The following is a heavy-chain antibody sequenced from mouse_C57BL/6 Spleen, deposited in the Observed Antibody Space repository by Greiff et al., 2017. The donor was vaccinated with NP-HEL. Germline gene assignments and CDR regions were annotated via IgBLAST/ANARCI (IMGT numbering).Heavy chain of an antibody. Sequence: QVHVKQSGAELVKPGASVKISCKASGYAFSSYWMNWVKQRPGKGLEWIGQIYPGDGDTNYNGKFKGKATLTADKSSSTAYMQLSRLTSEDSAVYVSAKWGTVVANYYSIAYWGQGTSVTVSA. CDR2: IYPGDGDT. V-gene: IGHV1-80*01. J-gene: IGHJ4*01. CDR3: AKWGTVVANYYSIAY. D-gene: IGHD1-1*01. CDR1: GYAFSSYW.